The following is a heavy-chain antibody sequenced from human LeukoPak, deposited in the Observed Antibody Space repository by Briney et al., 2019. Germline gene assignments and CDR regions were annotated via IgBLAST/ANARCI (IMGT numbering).Heavy chain of an antibody. J-gene: IGHJ5*02. CDR3: ARGYYDFWSGPSNWFDP. D-gene: IGHD3-3*01. CDR1: GGSISSYY. Sequence: SETLSLTCTVSGGSISSYYWSWIRQPPGKGLEWIGYIYYSGSTNYNPSPKSRVTISVDTSKNQFSLKLSSVTAADTAVYYCARGYYDFWSGPSNWFDPWGQGTLVTVSS. V-gene: IGHV4-59*08. CDR2: IYYSGST.